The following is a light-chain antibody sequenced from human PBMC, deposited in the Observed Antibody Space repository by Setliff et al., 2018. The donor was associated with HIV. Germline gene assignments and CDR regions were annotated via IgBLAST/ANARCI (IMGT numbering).Light chain of an antibody. CDR1: SSNIGAGFD. V-gene: IGLV1-40*01. CDR3: AAWDDLSSPDVQ. Sequence: QSVLTQPPSVSGAPGQRVTMSCTGSSSNIGAGFDVHWYQHLPGTAPKLLIYDNTNRPSGVPDRFSGSKSGTSASLAITGLQPEDEADYYCAAWDDLSSPDVQFGGGTKVTVL. CDR2: DNT. J-gene: IGLJ2*01.